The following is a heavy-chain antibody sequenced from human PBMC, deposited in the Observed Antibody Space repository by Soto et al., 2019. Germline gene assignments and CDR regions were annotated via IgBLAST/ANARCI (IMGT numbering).Heavy chain of an antibody. CDR2: IKSRADGGTT. Sequence: SGFTFTDAWMSGVRQTPGKGLEWDGRIKSRADGGTTGYPEPVKGRFTISRDDSINTLYLQMNSLRAEDTAVYYCAKVDYSGSYFDYWGQGTLVTVSS. V-gene: IGHV3-15*07. CDR3: AKVDYSGSYFDY. J-gene: IGHJ4*02. CDR1: GFTFTDAW. D-gene: IGHD1-26*01.